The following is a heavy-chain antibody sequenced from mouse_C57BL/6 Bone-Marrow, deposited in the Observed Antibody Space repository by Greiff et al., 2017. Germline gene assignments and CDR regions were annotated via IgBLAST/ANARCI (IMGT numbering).Heavy chain of an antibody. CDR2: INPYNGDT. D-gene: IGHD2-3*01. J-gene: IGHJ4*01. V-gene: IGHV1-20*01. CDR3: ASGRAIYDGYYYAMDY. CDR1: GYSFTGYF. Sequence: VQLQQSGPELVKPGDSVKISCKASGYSFTGYFMNWVMQSHGKSLEWIGRINPYNGDTFYNQKFKGKATLTVDKSSSTAHMELRSLTSEDSAVYYCASGRAIYDGYYYAMDYWGQGTSVTVSS.